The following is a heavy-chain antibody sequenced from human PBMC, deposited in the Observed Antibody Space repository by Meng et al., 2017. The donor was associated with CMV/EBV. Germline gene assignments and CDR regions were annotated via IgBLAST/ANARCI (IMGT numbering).Heavy chain of an antibody. V-gene: IGHV3-30*04. CDR3: ARDPRLWVAGENPLYYFDY. CDR1: GFTFSSYA. J-gene: IGHJ4*02. Sequence: GGSLRLSCAASGFTFSSYAMHWVRQAPGKGLEWAAVISYDGSNKYYADSVKGRFTSSRDNSKNTLYLQMNSLRAEDTAVYYCARDPRLWVAGENPLYYFDYWGQGTLVTVSS. CDR2: ISYDGSNK. D-gene: IGHD6-19*01.